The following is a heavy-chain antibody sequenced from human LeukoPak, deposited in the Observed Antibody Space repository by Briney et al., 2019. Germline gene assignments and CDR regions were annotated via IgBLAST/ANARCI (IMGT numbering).Heavy chain of an antibody. J-gene: IGHJ5*02. CDR1: GFTFSSHW. D-gene: IGHD6-13*01. CDR2: INSDGSTT. V-gene: IGHV3-74*01. CDR3: AGGSSDWYPNWLDP. Sequence: PGGSLRLSCAASGFTFSSHWMHWVRQAPGKGLVWVSRINSDGSTTTYADSVKGRFTISRDNANNTLYLQMNSLRVEDTAVYYCAGGSSDWYPNWLDPWGQGTLVTVSS.